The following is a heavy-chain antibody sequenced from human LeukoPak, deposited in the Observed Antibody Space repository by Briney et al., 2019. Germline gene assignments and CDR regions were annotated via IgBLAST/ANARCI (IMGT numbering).Heavy chain of an antibody. J-gene: IGHJ4*02. CDR2: ISPSSGT. V-gene: IGHV3-23*01. D-gene: IGHD3-22*01. CDR3: ARPQSSSGYYWPFDD. CDR1: GFTFSSYA. Sequence: PGGSLRLSCAASGFTFSSYAMRWVRQAPGKGLEWVSAISPSSGTFYADSVKGRFTISRDNSKNTLYLQMNSLRAEDTAVYYCARPQSSSGYYWPFDDGGQGTLVTVSS.